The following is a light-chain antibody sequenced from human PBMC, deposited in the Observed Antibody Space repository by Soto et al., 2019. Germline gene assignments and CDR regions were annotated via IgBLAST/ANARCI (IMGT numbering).Light chain of an antibody. CDR1: QSISNY. CDR2: AAS. V-gene: IGKV1-39*01. J-gene: IGKJ4*01. CDR3: HQSYNTPLT. Sequence: DIQMTQSPSSLSASVGDRVTITCRASQSISNYLNWYQQKPGKAPKLLIYAASSLQSGVPSRFSGSGSGTDFTLPISCLQPEDFATYYCHQSYNTPLTFGEGTKVEIK.